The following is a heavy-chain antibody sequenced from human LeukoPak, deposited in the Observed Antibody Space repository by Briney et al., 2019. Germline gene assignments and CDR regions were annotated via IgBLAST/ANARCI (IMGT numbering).Heavy chain of an antibody. Sequence: ASVKVSCKASGYTFTGYYMHWVRQAPGQGLEWMGWINPYSGGTNYAQKFQGRVTMTRDTSISTAYMELSRLRSDDTAVYYCARVLLDYDILTGYNPDYWGQGTLVTVSS. CDR3: ARVLLDYDILTGYNPDY. CDR1: GYTFTGYY. V-gene: IGHV1-2*02. CDR2: INPYSGGT. D-gene: IGHD3-9*01. J-gene: IGHJ4*02.